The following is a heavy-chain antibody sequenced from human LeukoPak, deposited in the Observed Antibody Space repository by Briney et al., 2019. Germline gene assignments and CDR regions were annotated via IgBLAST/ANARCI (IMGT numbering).Heavy chain of an antibody. CDR3: VRDYCSDGSCYENNWFDP. V-gene: IGHV3-33*01. CDR1: GFTFSKYG. D-gene: IGHD2-15*01. J-gene: IGHJ5*02. Sequence: GSLRLSCTASGFTFSKYGMHWVRQAPGKGLEWVAVIWFDGSNRNHADSVKGRFTISRDNSKNTLYLQMNSLRVEDTAVYFCVRDYCSDGSCYENNWFDPWGQGTLVTVSS. CDR2: IWFDGSNR.